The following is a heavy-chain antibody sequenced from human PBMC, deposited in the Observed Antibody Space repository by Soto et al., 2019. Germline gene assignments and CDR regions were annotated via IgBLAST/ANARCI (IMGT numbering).Heavy chain of an antibody. J-gene: IGHJ6*03. V-gene: IGHV3-7*01. CDR2: IKQDGSEK. CDR1: GVTFSSYW. Sequence: GGSLRLSCAASGVTFSSYWMNWVRQAPGKGLEWVANIKQDGSEKYYVDSVKGRFTISRDNAKNSLYLQMNSLRAEDTAVYYCARDRAVTTAYYYYMDVWGKGTTVTVSS. D-gene: IGHD4-17*01. CDR3: ARDRAVTTAYYYYMDV.